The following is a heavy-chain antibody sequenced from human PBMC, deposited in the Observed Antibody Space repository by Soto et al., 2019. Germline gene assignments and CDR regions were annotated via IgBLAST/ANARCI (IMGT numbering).Heavy chain of an antibody. J-gene: IGHJ6*02. V-gene: IGHV3-30-3*01. CDR1: GFTFSSYA. D-gene: IGHD1-26*01. CDR3: ARASSELASRRYYYYGMDV. Sequence: QVQLVESGGGVVQPGRSLRLSCAASGFTFSSYAMHWVRQAPGKGLEWVAVISYDGSNKYYADSVKGRFTISRDNSKNTLYLQMNSLRAEDTAVYYCARASSELASRRYYYYGMDVWGQGTTVTVSS. CDR2: ISYDGSNK.